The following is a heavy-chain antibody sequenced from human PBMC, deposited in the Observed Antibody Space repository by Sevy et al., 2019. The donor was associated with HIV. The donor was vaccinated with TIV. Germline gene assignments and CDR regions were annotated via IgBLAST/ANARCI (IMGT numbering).Heavy chain of an antibody. J-gene: IGHJ4*02. CDR2: IQYDGSNK. V-gene: IGHV3-30*02. D-gene: IGHD3-16*01. CDR3: VKEGGGEGGDH. CDR1: GFSFSSYG. Sequence: LSLTCAASGFSFSSYGMRWVRQAPGKGLEWMSYIQYDGSNKDYADSVKGRFTISRDNSKNTLYLQMNSLRVEDTAVFYCVKEGGGEGGDHWGQGTLVTVSS.